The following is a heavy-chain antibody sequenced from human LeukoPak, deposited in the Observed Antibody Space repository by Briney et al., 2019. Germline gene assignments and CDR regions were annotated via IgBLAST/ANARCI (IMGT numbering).Heavy chain of an antibody. CDR1: GGSISSSNW. CDR3: ARAGYGILTGYRSSFDY. V-gene: IGHV4-4*02. D-gene: IGHD3-9*01. J-gene: IGHJ4*02. CDR2: IYHSGST. Sequence: PSGTLSLTCAVSGGSISSSNWWSWVRQPPGKGLEWIGEIYHSGSTNYNPSLKSRVTISVDKSKNQFSLKLSSVTAADTAVYYCARAGYGILTGYRSSFDYWGQGTLVTVSS.